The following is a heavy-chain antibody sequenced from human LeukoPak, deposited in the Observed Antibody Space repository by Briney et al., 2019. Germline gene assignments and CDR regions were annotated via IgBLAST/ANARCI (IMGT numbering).Heavy chain of an antibody. Sequence: GGSLRLSCGVSGFTFSYYWMTWVRQAPGKGLEWVATINQDGSQKLYVDSVKGRFTISRDNAENSLDLQMNSLRAEDTAAYYCARENWGRFDYWGLGTLVTVSS. D-gene: IGHD3-16*01. CDR1: GFTFSYYW. J-gene: IGHJ4*02. CDR2: INQDGSQK. V-gene: IGHV3-7*04. CDR3: ARENWGRFDY.